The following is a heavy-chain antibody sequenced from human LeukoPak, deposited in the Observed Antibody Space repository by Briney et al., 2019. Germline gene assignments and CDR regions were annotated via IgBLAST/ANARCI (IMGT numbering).Heavy chain of an antibody. D-gene: IGHD1-20*01. J-gene: IGHJ4*02. CDR3: ARGHLTGTYKIDY. CDR2: IYYSGST. CDR1: GGSISSDY. V-gene: IGHV4-59*01. Sequence: ASETLSLTCTVSGGSISSDYWSWIRQPPGKGLEYIGYIYYSGSTNYNPSLKSRVTISVDTSKNQFSLKLSSVTAADTAVYYCARGHLTGTYKIDYWGQGTLVTVSS.